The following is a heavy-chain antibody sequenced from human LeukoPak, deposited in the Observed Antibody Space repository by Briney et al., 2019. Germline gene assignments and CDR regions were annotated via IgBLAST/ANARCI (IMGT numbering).Heavy chain of an antibody. CDR2: INPNSGGT. Sequence: ASVKVSCKASGYTFTGYYMHWVRQAPGQGLEWMGWINPNSGGTNYAQKFQGRVTMTRDTSISTAYMELSRLRSDDTAVYYCARMTPPSPHGWRHFDYWGQGTLVTVSS. CDR3: ARMTPPSPHGWRHFDY. CDR1: GYTFTGYY. V-gene: IGHV1-2*02. D-gene: IGHD2-15*01. J-gene: IGHJ4*02.